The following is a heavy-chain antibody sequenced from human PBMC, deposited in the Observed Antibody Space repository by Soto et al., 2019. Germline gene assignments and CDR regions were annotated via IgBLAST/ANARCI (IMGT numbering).Heavy chain of an antibody. J-gene: IGHJ6*02. V-gene: IGHV3-7*01. D-gene: IGHD3-3*01. CDR1: GFTFSSYW. CDR2: IKQDGSEK. Sequence: PGGSLRLSCAASGFTFSSYWMSWVRQAPGKGLEWVANIKQDGSEKHYVDSVKGRFTISRDNAKNSLYLQMNSLRAEDTAVYYCARDRYSYYDFWSGSLPYYYYGMDVWGQGTTVTVSS. CDR3: ARDRYSYYDFWSGSLPYYYYGMDV.